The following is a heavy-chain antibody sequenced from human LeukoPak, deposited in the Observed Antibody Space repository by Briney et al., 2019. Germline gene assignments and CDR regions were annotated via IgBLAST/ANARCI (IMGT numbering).Heavy chain of an antibody. D-gene: IGHD6-13*01. J-gene: IGHJ5*02. CDR2: IYYSGST. Sequence: SETLSLTCTVSGGSISSSSYYWGWIRQPPGKGLEWIGSIYYSGSTYYNPSLKRRVTISVDTSKNQFSLKLSSVTAADTAVYYCARVLAAAGNNWFDPWGQGTLVTVSS. V-gene: IGHV4-39*07. CDR1: GGSISSSSYY. CDR3: ARVLAAAGNNWFDP.